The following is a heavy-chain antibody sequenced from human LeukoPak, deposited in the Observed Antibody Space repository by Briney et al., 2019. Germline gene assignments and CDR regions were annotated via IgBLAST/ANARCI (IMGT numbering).Heavy chain of an antibody. CDR2: MSYDGSTK. J-gene: IGHJ3*02. V-gene: IGHV3-30-3*01. D-gene: IGHD3-10*01. Sequence: GGSLRLSCAASGFTFRTYAMHWVRQAPGKGLEWVAVMSYDGSTKSYADSVKGRFTISRDNSKNTLYLQMNSLRAEDTAVYYCARAGDYGSGSCAFDMWGQGTMVTVSS. CDR3: ARAGDYGSGSCAFDM. CDR1: GFTFRTYA.